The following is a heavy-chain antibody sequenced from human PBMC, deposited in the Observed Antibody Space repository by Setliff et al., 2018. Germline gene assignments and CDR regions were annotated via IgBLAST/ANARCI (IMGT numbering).Heavy chain of an antibody. V-gene: IGHV1-46*01. J-gene: IGHJ5*02. CDR3: ARAPCGDDYDSLYTWFDP. D-gene: IGHD3-22*01. CDR2: VNPSGGKT. CDR1: GYGFTSHY. Sequence: GASVKVSCKTSGYGFTSHYFHWVRQAPGQGLEWMGIVNPSGGKTTLSQKFQGRVSMTADASTATVYMELHSLTSEDTAIYYCARAPCGDDYDSLYTWFDPWGQGSLVTVSS.